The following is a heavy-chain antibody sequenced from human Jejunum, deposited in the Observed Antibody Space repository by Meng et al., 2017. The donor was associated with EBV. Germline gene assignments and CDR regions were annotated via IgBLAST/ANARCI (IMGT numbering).Heavy chain of an antibody. J-gene: IGHJ4*02. CDR3: ARVRGYSYGRPFDY. CDR2: INTNTGNP. CDR1: GYSLTNSA. Sequence: QVQLVQSGSEVKKPGASVPVSCKASGYSLTNSAMNWVRQAPGQGVEWMGWINTNTGNPTYAQGFTGRFVFSLDTSVSTAYLQISSLKAEDTAVYYCARVRGYSYGRPFDYWGQGTLVTVSS. V-gene: IGHV7-4-1*02. D-gene: IGHD5-18*01.